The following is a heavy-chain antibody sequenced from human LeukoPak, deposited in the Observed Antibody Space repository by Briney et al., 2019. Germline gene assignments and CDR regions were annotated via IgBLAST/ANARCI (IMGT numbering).Heavy chain of an antibody. Sequence: GGSLRLSCAASGFTFSSYGMHWVRQAPGKGLEGVAVIWYDGSNKYYADSVKGGFTISRDNSNNTLYMEMNSLRAEDTAVYYCAREGVGPFDYWGQGTLVTVS. V-gene: IGHV3-33*01. J-gene: IGHJ4*02. CDR1: GFTFSSYG. CDR3: AREGVGPFDY. CDR2: IWYDGSNK.